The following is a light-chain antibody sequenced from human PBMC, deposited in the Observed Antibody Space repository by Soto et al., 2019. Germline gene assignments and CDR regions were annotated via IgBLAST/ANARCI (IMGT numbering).Light chain of an antibody. CDR3: QQYSASPRT. CDR2: SAS. Sequence: PGTRGTLSCSASPAAYGNYLAWYHQKPGQAPRLLIHSASTRAPGIPDRFSASGAGTDFTLTISRLEPEDSAVYYCQQYSASPRTFGPGTKVDI. J-gene: IGKJ3*01. V-gene: IGKV3-20*01. CDR1: PAAYGNY.